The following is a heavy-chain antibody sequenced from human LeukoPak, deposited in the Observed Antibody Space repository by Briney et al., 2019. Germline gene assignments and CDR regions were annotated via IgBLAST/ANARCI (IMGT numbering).Heavy chain of an antibody. Sequence: PGRSLRLSCAASGFTFLRHSMHWIRQAPGKGLEWVAVISYDGSNKYYAASVKGRFAISRENAKNSLYLQMNSLRAGDTAVYYCARGRFRGPIDYWGQGTLVTVSS. CDR1: GFTFLRHS. J-gene: IGHJ4*02. D-gene: IGHD3-3*01. V-gene: IGHV3-30*09. CDR3: ARGRFRGPIDY. CDR2: ISYDGSNK.